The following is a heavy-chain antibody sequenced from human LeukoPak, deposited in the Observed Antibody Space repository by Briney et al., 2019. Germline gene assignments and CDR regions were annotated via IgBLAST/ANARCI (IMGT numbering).Heavy chain of an antibody. D-gene: IGHD7-27*01. CDR3: VKDIPPLGGLGYDAFDM. V-gene: IGHV3-9*01. J-gene: IGHJ3*02. CDR2: ISWNGGSI. CDR1: GITFQNYA. Sequence: GGSLRLSCAASGITFQNYAFHWVRQAPGKGLEWVSGISWNGGSIGYADSVKGRFTISRDNAKNSLYLQMNSLRAEDTALYYCVKDIPPLGGLGYDAFDMWGQGTMVTVSS.